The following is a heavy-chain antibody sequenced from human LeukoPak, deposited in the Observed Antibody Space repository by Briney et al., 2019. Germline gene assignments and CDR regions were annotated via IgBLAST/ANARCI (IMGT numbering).Heavy chain of an antibody. V-gene: IGHV4-39*01. Sequence: SETLSLTCTVSGGSISSSSYYWDWIRQPPGKGLEWIGSIYYSGSTYYNPSLESRVTISVDTSKNQFSLKLSSVTAADTAVYYCARTYTLDYGSGSSIDYWGRGTLVTVSS. J-gene: IGHJ4*02. CDR3: ARTYTLDYGSGSSIDY. CDR1: GGSISSSSYY. CDR2: IYYSGST. D-gene: IGHD3-10*01.